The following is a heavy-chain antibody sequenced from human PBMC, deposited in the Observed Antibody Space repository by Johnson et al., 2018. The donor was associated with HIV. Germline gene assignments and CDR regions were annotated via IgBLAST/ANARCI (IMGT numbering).Heavy chain of an antibody. CDR3: AKGRSGGSGAFDI. CDR2: IRGSGGST. CDR1: GFTFSSYA. D-gene: IGHD3-10*01. J-gene: IGHJ3*02. V-gene: IGHV3-23*04. Sequence: VQLVESGGGLVKPGGSLRLSCAASGFTFSSYAMSWVRQAPGRGLEWVSSIRGSGGSTYYADSVKGRFTISRDNSKNTLYVQMNRLRPEDTAAYFCAKGRSGGSGAFDIWGQGKVVTVSS.